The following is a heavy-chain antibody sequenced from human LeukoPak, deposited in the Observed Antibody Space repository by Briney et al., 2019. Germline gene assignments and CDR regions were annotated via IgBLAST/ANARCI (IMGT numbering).Heavy chain of an antibody. CDR3: ARGDFWSGYYG. V-gene: IGHV4-34*01. CDR1: GGSFSGYY. Sequence: SETLSITCAVYGGSFSGYYWSWIRQPPGKGLEWIGEINHSGSTNYNPSLKSRVTISVDTSKNQFSLKLSSVTAADTAVYYCARGDFWSGYYGWGQGTMVTVSS. J-gene: IGHJ3*01. CDR2: INHSGST. D-gene: IGHD3-3*01.